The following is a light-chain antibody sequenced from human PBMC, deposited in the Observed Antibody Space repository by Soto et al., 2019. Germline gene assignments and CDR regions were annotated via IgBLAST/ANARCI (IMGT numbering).Light chain of an antibody. J-gene: IGKJ2*01. Sequence: EIVLTQSPGTLSLSPGESTTLSCRASRGISSSYLAWYQQKPGQAPRLLIYAASTRATGIPDRFRGSWSATDFTLTIGRLEPEDSAVYYCQQYGASPPYTFGQGTKLEIK. CDR3: QQYGASPPYT. CDR1: RGISSSY. V-gene: IGKV3-20*01. CDR2: AAS.